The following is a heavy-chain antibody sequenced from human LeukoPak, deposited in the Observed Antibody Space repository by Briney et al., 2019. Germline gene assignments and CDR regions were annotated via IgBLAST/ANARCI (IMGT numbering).Heavy chain of an antibody. V-gene: IGHV4-38-2*01. Sequence: SETLSLTCAVSGYSLSSGYYWGWIRQPPGKGLEWIGSIYHSGSTYYNPSLKSRVTISVNTSKNQFSLKLSSVTAADTAVYYCARSLVVPAAIGSYYFDYWGQGTLVTVSS. CDR2: IYHSGST. CDR3: ARSLVVPAAIGSYYFDY. D-gene: IGHD2-2*01. CDR1: GYSLSSGYY. J-gene: IGHJ4*02.